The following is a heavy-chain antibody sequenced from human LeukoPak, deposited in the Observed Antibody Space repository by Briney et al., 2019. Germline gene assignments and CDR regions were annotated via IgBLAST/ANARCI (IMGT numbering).Heavy chain of an antibody. D-gene: IGHD4-17*01. CDR2: IYYSGST. J-gene: IGHJ5*02. CDR1: GGSISSSSYY. CDR3: ATTGSDYGDYGQFGQ. Sequence: SETLSLTCTVSGGSISSSSYYWGWIRQPPGKGLEWIGSIYYSGSTYYNPSLKSRVTISVDTSKNQFSLKLTSVTAADTAMYYCATTGSDYGDYGQFGQWGQGTLVIVSS. V-gene: IGHV4-39*07.